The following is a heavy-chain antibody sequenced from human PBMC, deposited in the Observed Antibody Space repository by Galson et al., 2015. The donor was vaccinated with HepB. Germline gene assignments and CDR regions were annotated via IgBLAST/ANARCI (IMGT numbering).Heavy chain of an antibody. CDR1: GFTFSSYG. Sequence: SLRLSCAASGFTFSSYGMHWVRQAPGKGLEWVAVISYDGSNKYYADSVKGRFTISRDNSKNTLYLQMNSLRAEDTAVYYCAKVRVMGIAAAAGDYWGQGTLVTVSS. J-gene: IGHJ4*02. V-gene: IGHV3-30*18. CDR3: AKVRVMGIAAAAGDY. CDR2: ISYDGSNK. D-gene: IGHD6-13*01.